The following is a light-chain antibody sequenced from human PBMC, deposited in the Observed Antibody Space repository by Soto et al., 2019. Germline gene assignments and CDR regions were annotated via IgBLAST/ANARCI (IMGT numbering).Light chain of an antibody. J-gene: IGKJ2*01. CDR2: GAS. Sequence: EIVLTQSPGTLSLSPGEIATLSCRASPSVSSSYLAWYQQKPGQAPRLLIYGASSRPTGLPDRFSGSGSGTDFTLTISRLEPEDFAVYYCQQYGSSPYTFGQGTKLEIK. CDR1: PSVSSSY. V-gene: IGKV3-20*01. CDR3: QQYGSSPYT.